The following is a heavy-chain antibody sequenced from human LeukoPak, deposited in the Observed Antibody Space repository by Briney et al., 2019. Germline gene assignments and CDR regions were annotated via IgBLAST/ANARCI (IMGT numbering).Heavy chain of an antibody. D-gene: IGHD1-26*01. Sequence: GGSLRLSCAASGFTFSSYAMHWVRQAPGKGLEWVAVISYDGSNKYYADSVKGRFTISRDNSKNTLYLQMNSLRAEDTAVYYCATGGPEGGTRGGLNYWGQGTLVTVSS. CDR2: ISYDGSNK. J-gene: IGHJ4*02. CDR1: GFTFSSYA. V-gene: IGHV3-30-3*01. CDR3: ATGGPEGGTRGGLNY.